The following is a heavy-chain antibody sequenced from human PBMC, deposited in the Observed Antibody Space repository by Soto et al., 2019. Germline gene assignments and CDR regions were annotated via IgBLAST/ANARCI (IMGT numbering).Heavy chain of an antibody. D-gene: IGHD1-26*01. V-gene: IGHV4-59*01. CDR2: IYYMGRS. Sequence: SETLSLTCTVSGGSISSYYWGWIRQSPGKGLEWIGYIYYMGRSNYNPSLRSRVTMSIDTYRNQFSLKLRSVSAADTAVYYCARDPVGVTHFDYWGQGALVTVSS. CDR3: ARDPVGVTHFDY. CDR1: GGSISSYY. J-gene: IGHJ4*02.